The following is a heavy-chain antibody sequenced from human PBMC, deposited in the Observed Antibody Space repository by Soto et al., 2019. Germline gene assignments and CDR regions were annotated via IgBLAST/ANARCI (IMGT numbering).Heavy chain of an antibody. J-gene: IGHJ4*02. V-gene: IGHV3-30*18. CDR2: ISYDGGYK. CDR3: AKDLSSSWPPDY. D-gene: IGHD6-13*01. CDR1: GFTFSNYG. Sequence: GGSLRLSCAASGFTFSNYGMHWVRQAPGKGLEWVAVISYDGGYKLYADAVKGRFTISRDNSKNTVYLQMISLRVEDTAVYYCAKDLSSSWPPDYWGQGTLVTVS.